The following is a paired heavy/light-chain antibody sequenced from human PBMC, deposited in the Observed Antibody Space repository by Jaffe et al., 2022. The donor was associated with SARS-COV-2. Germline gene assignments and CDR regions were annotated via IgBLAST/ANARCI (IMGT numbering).Heavy chain of an antibody. CDR3: ASDGSSSWFYFHL. D-gene: IGHD6-13*01. CDR1: GGSINSNNYY. CDR2: IYSSGAP. V-gene: IGHV4-61*02. Sequence: QVQLQESGPGLVKPSQTLSLTCTVSGGSINSNNYYWNWIRQPAGKGLEWIGRIYSSGAPTYNPSLKSRVTISVDTSKNQFSLKLSSVTAADTAVYFCASDGSSSWFYFHLWGQGTLVTVSS. J-gene: IGHJ1*01.
Light chain of an antibody. Sequence: EIVLTQSPATLSLSPGERATLSCRASQSVSTYLAWYQQKPGQAPRLLIYDVSNRATGIPARFSGSGSGTDFTLTIRSLEPEDFAVYYCQQRTNWPSFGPGTKVDIK. CDR2: DVS. J-gene: IGKJ3*01. V-gene: IGKV3-11*01. CDR3: QQRTNWPS. CDR1: QSVSTY.